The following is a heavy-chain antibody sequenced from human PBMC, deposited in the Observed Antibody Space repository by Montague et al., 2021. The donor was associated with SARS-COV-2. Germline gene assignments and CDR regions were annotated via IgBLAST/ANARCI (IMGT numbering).Heavy chain of an antibody. J-gene: IGHJ6*02. CDR1: GFTFTDYF. D-gene: IGHD6-13*01. CDR3: ARDIHTSSREGVDV. V-gene: IGHV3-11*01. CDR2: ISASGTDI. Sequence: SLRLSCPASGFTFTDYFMFWSRQAPGKGLEWISYISASGTDIYYADSVKGRFTISRDNAKNSLYLQMNSLRAEDTAVYYCARDIHTSSREGVDVWGQGTTVTVSS.